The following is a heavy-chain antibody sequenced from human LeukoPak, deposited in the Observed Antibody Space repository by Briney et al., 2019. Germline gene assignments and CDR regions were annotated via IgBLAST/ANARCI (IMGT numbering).Heavy chain of an antibody. Sequence: GRSLRLSCAASGFTFSTYGMHWVRQAPGKWLGLVAFMSYDGSNKYYADSVKGRFTISRDNSENTLYLQMNSLTTEDTAVYYCAKVRGGRTARLAPLEYWGQGTLVTVSS. CDR2: MSYDGSNK. D-gene: IGHD3-16*01. V-gene: IGHV3-30*18. J-gene: IGHJ4*02. CDR1: GFTFSTYG. CDR3: AKVRGGRTARLAPLEY.